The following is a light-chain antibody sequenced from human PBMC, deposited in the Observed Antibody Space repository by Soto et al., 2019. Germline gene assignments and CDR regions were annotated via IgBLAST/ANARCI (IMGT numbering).Light chain of an antibody. Sequence: QSALTQPRSVSGSPGQSATISCTGTSSDVGGYNYVSWYQQHPGKAPKLMIYDVSKRPSGVPDRFSGSKSGNTASLTISGLQAEDEADYYCCTPLYVFGTGTKVTVL. CDR2: DVS. J-gene: IGLJ1*01. CDR3: CTPLYV. CDR1: SSDVGGYNY. V-gene: IGLV2-11*01.